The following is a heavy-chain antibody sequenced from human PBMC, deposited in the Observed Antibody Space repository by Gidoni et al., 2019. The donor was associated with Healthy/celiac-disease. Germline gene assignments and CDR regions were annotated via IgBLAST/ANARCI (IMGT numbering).Heavy chain of an antibody. V-gene: IGHV4-39*01. D-gene: IGHD4-17*01. CDR1: GGSISSSSYY. Sequence: QLQLQESGPGLVKPSETLSLTCTVSGGSISSSSYYWGWIRQPPGTGLEWIGSIYYSGSTYYNPSLKSRVTISVDTSKNQFSLKLSSVTAADTAVYYCARFYGDYPFDYWGQGTLVTVSS. CDR3: ARFYGDYPFDY. J-gene: IGHJ4*02. CDR2: IYYSGST.